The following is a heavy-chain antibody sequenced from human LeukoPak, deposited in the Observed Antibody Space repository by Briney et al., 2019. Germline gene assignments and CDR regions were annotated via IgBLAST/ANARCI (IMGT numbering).Heavy chain of an antibody. CDR2: IYYSGSN. J-gene: IGHJ3*02. CDR3: AGCSGGSPIDAFHI. D-gene: IGHD2-15*01. V-gene: IGHV4-31*03. CDR1: GGSINSGAYY. Sequence: SETLSLTCTVSGGSINSGAYYWSWICQHPGKGLEWIGYIYYSGSNYYNPSLKSRVTISVDTSKNQFSLKLSSVTAADTAVYYCAGCSGGSPIDAFHIWGQGTMVTVSS.